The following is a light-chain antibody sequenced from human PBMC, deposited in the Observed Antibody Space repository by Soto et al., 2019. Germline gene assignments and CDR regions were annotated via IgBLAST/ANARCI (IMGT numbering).Light chain of an antibody. CDR2: DVS. CDR3: SSYIISSSYVV. J-gene: IGLJ2*01. CDR1: SSDVGGYNY. V-gene: IGLV2-14*01. Sequence: QSALTQPASVSGSPGQSITISCTGTSSDVGGYNYVSWYQQHPGKAPKLMIYDVSNRPSGVSNRFSGSKSGNTASLTISGLQAEHEADYYCSSYIISSSYVVFSGGTK.